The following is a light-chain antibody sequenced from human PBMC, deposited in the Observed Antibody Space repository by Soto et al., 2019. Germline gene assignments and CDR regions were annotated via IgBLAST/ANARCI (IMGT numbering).Light chain of an antibody. CDR2: DTS. V-gene: IGKV3-15*01. Sequence: EVVRRQSPATLSFSPGEGATLSCRASQGIGDTLAWYQHKPGQTPRLLIYDTSTRATGVPTRFSGSRSGAEFTLTINSLKSEDFEVYYCQPYNNWPLTFGGGTKVDIK. J-gene: IGKJ4*01. CDR1: QGIGDT. CDR3: QPYNNWPLT.